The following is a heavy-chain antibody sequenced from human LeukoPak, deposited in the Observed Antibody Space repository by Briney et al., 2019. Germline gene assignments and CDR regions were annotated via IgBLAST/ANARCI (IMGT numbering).Heavy chain of an antibody. V-gene: IGHV3-23*01. CDR3: AKGDEIIIAPSRSLYFDY. J-gene: IGHJ4*02. CDR1: GFTFSSYV. CDR2: ISGSGGST. D-gene: IGHD6-13*01. Sequence: GGSLRLSCAASGFTFSSYVMSWVRQAPGKGLEWVSAISGSGGSTYYADSVKGRFTISRDNSKNTLYLQMNSLRAEDTAVYYCAKGDEIIIAPSRSLYFDYWGQGTLVTVSS.